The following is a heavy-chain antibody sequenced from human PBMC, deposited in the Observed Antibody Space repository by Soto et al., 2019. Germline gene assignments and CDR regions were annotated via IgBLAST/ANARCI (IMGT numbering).Heavy chain of an antibody. J-gene: IGHJ5*02. CDR1: GYTFTKFD. CDR2: MNPNSGNT. CDR3: VTGDHVDSSHWFDP. V-gene: IGHV1-8*01. Sequence: QVQLVQSGAEVKKPGASVRVSCKASGYTFTKFDINWVRQATGQGLEWMGWMNPNSGNTGYAQKFQGRVTMTRDTAITSAYMELNALRSEDTAVYYCVTGDHVDSSHWFDPWVQGTLVTVSS. D-gene: IGHD4-17*01.